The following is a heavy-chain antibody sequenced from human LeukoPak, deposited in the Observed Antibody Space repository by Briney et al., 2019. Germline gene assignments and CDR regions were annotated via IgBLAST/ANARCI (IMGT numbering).Heavy chain of an antibody. D-gene: IGHD5-18*01. Sequence: GGSLRLSCAASGFTFSDHYMDWVRRAPGKGLEWVGRTRNKANSYTTEYAASVKGRFTISRDDSKNSLYLQMNSLKTEDTAVYYCARVRRGYSYGFDYWGQGTLVTVSS. V-gene: IGHV3-72*01. J-gene: IGHJ4*02. CDR1: GFTFSDHY. CDR3: ARVRRGYSYGFDY. CDR2: TRNKANSYTT.